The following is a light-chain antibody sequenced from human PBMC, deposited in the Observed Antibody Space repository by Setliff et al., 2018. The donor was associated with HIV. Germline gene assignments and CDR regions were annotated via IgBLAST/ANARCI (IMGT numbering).Light chain of an antibody. V-gene: IGLV2-14*03. CDR1: SSDLGGYNY. Sequence: QSVLTQPASVSGSPGQSITIPCTGTSSDLGGYNYVSWYQQHPGKAPKLMISNVSNRPSRVSNRFSGSKSGNTASLTISGLQAEDEADYYCSSYTSRTPLYVFGTGTKVTVL. CDR2: NVS. CDR3: SSYTSRTPLYV. J-gene: IGLJ1*01.